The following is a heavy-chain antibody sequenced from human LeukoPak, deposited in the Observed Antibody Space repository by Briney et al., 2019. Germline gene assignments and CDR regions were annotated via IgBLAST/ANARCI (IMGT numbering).Heavy chain of an antibody. V-gene: IGHV3-23*01. J-gene: IGHJ4*02. CDR2: ISGSGGSA. CDR1: GFTFSSYA. D-gene: IGHD6-13*01. Sequence: GGSLRLSCAASGFTFSSYAMSWVRQAPGKGLEWVSAISGSGGSAYYADSVKGRFTISRDNSKNTLYLQMNSLRAEDTAVYYCAKDPGYSSSSSYWGQGTLVTVSS. CDR3: AKDPGYSSSSSY.